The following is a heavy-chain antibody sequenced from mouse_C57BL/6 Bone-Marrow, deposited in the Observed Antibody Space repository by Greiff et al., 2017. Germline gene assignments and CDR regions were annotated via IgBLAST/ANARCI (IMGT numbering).Heavy chain of an antibody. Sequence: EVQLQQSGAELVKPGASVKLSCTASGFNIKDYYLHWVKQRTEQGLEWIGRIDPEDGETKYAPKFPGKATITADTSSNTAYLQRSSLTSDDTAVYYCARDGSSYQFAYWGQGTLVTVSA. V-gene: IGHV14-2*01. D-gene: IGHD1-1*01. CDR1: GFNIKDYY. J-gene: IGHJ3*01. CDR2: IDPEDGET. CDR3: ARDGSSYQFAY.